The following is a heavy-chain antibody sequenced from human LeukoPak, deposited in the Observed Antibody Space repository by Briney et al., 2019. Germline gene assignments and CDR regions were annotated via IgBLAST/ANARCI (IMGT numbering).Heavy chain of an antibody. CDR3: ARGGDCSGGTCSFSHYMDV. Sequence: GASVKVSCKASGGTFRNYLITWVRQAPGQGLEWMGGIVPVFRSANHAQKFQDRVSITTDESTNTVYMEVSSLRSEDTAVYYCARGGDCSGGTCSFSHYMDVWGKGTRSPSP. J-gene: IGHJ6*03. D-gene: IGHD2-15*01. V-gene: IGHV1-69*05. CDR1: GGTFRNYL. CDR2: IVPVFRSA.